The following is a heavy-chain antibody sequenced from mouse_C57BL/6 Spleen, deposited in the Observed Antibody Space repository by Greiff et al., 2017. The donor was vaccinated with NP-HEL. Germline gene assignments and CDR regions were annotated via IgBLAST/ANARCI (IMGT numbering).Heavy chain of an antibody. Sequence: VQLQQPGAELVMPGASVKLSCKASGYTFTSYWMHWVKQRPGQGLEWIGEIDPSDSYTNYNQKFKGKSTLTVDKSSSTAYMQLSSLTSEDSAVYYCARGRLAMDYWGQGTSVTVSS. J-gene: IGHJ4*01. CDR3: ARGRLAMDY. D-gene: IGHD2-4*01. CDR1: GYTFTSYW. CDR2: IDPSDSYT. V-gene: IGHV1-69*01.